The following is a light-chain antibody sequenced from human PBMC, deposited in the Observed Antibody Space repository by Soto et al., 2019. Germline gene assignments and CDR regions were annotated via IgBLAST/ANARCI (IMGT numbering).Light chain of an antibody. CDR3: QQRGEWPPGAT. CDR1: QSVSSR. Sequence: IVMTQSPATLSVSPGERATLSCRASQSVSSRLAWYQQNPGQAPRLLIYETSTRATGIPARFSGSGSGTDFTLTIFSLKTEDSAVYYCQQRGEWPPGATFGQGTRLEIK. V-gene: IGKV3-11*01. J-gene: IGKJ5*01. CDR2: ETS.